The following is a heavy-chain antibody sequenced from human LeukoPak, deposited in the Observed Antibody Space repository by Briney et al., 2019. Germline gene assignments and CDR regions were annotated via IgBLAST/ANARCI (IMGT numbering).Heavy chain of an antibody. CDR3: ARGRGATVITNFDY. D-gene: IGHD4-23*01. CDR2: ISPGDSDT. J-gene: IGHJ4*02. Sequence: GESLKISCKSSGYTFTGYWIGWVRKMPGKGLEWMAIISPGDSDTRYSPSFQGQVTMSADKSINTAYLQWGSLKASDTAMYYCARGRGATVITNFDYWGQRTLVTVSS. CDR1: GYTFTGYW. V-gene: IGHV5-51*01.